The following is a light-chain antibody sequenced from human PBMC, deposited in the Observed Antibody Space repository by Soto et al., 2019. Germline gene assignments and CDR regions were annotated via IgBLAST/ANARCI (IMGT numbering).Light chain of an antibody. CDR1: QSVGAA. CDR2: DVF. V-gene: IGKV3-11*01. Sequence: IVLTQSPATLSFSPGDRATLSCRASQSVGAALGWYQQKRGQPPRLLIYDVFNRATAIPARFSASGSGTDFTLTISSLEPEDFAVHYSPHRNHLPLTIVGGTKVDIX. J-gene: IGKJ4*01. CDR3: PHRNHLPLT.